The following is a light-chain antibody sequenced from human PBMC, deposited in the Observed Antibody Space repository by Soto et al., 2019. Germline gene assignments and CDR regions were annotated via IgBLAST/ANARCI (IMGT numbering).Light chain of an antibody. CDR2: EVS. Sequence: QSALTQPASVSGSPGQSITISCTGTSSDVGSYDYVSWYQQHPGKAPKLMIYEVSNRPSGVSNRFSGSKSGNTASLTISGLQAEDEADYSCCSFAGSYSYVFGTGTKVTVL. CDR1: SSDVGSYDY. V-gene: IGLV2-14*01. CDR3: CSFAGSYSYV. J-gene: IGLJ1*01.